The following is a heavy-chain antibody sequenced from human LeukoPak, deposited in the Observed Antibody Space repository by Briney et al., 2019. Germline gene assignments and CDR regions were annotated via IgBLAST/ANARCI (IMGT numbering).Heavy chain of an antibody. CDR1: GGTFSSYA. D-gene: IGHD2-15*01. CDR2: IIPIFGTA. CDR3: ARKPIRCSGGSCYWGSAHTYYGMDV. J-gene: IGHJ6*02. V-gene: IGHV1-69*13. Sequence: SVKVSRKASGGTFSSYAISWVRQAPGQGLEWMGGIIPIFGTANYAQKFQGRVTITADESTSTAYMELSSLRSEDTAVYYCARKPIRCSGGSCYWGSAHTYYGMDVWGQGTTVTVSS.